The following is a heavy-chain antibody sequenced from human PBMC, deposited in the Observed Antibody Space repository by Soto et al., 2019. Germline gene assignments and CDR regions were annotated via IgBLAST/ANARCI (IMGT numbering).Heavy chain of an antibody. D-gene: IGHD3-9*01. V-gene: IGHV1-46*03. CDR3: ARDFDSATSLEAFDI. CDR1: GYTFTSYY. Sequence: ASVKVSCKASGYTFTSYYMHWVRQAPGQGLEWMGIINPSGGSTSYAQKFQGRVTMTRDTSTSTVYMELSSLRSEDTAVYYCARDFDSATSLEAFDIWGQGTMVTVSS. J-gene: IGHJ3*02. CDR2: INPSGGST.